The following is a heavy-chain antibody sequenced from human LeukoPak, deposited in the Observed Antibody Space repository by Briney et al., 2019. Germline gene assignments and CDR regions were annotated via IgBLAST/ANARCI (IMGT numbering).Heavy chain of an antibody. CDR2: TNDDGSTT. J-gene: IGHJ4*02. D-gene: IGHD3-10*01. V-gene: IGHV3-74*01. CDR3: ARALGSSSDY. Sequence: GGSLRLSCAASGFTFSNYWMHWVRQAPGKGLVWVSRTNDDGSTTNYADSVKDRFTISRDNAKNTLYLQMNSLRAEDTAVYHCARALGSSSDYWGQGTLVTVAS. CDR1: GFTFSNYW.